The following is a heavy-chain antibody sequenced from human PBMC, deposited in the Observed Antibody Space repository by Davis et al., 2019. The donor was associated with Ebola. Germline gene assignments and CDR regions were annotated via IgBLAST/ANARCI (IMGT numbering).Heavy chain of an antibody. D-gene: IGHD2-21*02. CDR3: ARRLGDGRGDWLDP. CDR1: GDSFPNFW. J-gene: IGHJ5*02. Sequence: GESLKISCTGSGDSFPNFWIGWVRQMPAKGLEWMGDIYPDDSDTRYSPSFQGQVTISVDKSTNTAYLQWNNLKTSDTAIYYCARRLGDGRGDWLDPWGQGTLVTVSS. CDR2: IYPDDSDT. V-gene: IGHV5-51*01.